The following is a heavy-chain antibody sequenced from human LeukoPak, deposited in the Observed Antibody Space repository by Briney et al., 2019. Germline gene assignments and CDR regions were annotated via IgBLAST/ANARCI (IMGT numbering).Heavy chain of an antibody. CDR3: AKDQLNRFCSGGSCSITHDH. CDR1: GFTFSSYG. J-gene: IGHJ4*02. V-gene: IGHV3-23*01. D-gene: IGHD2-15*01. CDR2: ISGSGGST. Sequence: LSGGSLRLSCAASGFTFSSYGMSWVRQAPGKGLEWVSAISGSGGSTYYADSVKGRFTISRDNSRNTLYLQMNSLRAEDTAVYYCAKDQLNRFCSGGSCSITHDHWGQGTLVTVSS.